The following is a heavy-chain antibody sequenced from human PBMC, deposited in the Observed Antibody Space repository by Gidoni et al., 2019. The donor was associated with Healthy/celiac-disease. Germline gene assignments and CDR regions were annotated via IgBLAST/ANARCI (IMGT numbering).Heavy chain of an antibody. CDR1: GFPFSSYA. J-gene: IGHJ4*02. CDR2: ISYDGSNK. Sequence: QVQLVESGGGVVQPGRSLSLSCAASGFPFSSYAMHWVRQAPGKGLEWVAVISYDGSNKYYADSVKGRFTISRDNSKNTLYLQMNSLRAEDTAVYYCARDRLGYFDYWGQGTLVTVSS. V-gene: IGHV3-30-3*01. D-gene: IGHD7-27*01. CDR3: ARDRLGYFDY.